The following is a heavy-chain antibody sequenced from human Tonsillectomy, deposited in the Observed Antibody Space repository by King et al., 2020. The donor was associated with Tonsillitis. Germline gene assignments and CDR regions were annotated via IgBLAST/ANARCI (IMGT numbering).Heavy chain of an antibody. CDR1: GGSISSRHYY. Sequence: QLQESGPRLVKPSETLSLSCIVSGGSISSRHYYWGWIRQPPGKGLEWIGSIYYSGTTLYNSSPKSRATISADTSKNQFSFILNSVTAADTAVYFCARETPPVKMVDATLPRRVHWFDPWGQGTLAT. J-gene: IGHJ5*02. CDR3: ARETPPVKMVDATLPRRVHWFDP. CDR2: IYYSGTT. D-gene: IGHD2-8*01. V-gene: IGHV4-39*02.